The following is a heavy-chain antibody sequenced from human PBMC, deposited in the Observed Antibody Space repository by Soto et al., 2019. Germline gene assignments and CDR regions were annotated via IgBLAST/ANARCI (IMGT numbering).Heavy chain of an antibody. Sequence: SETLYLTCTVSGGSISRSSYYWSWVRQHPGKGLEWIGYIYSSGSTYYKPSLKSPVTISVDTSKKQFSLKLSSVTAADTALYYCARGGYYFSYGMDVWGQGTTVTVSS. V-gene: IGHV4-31*01. J-gene: IGHJ6*02. CDR2: IYSSGST. CDR1: GGSISRSSYY. CDR3: ARGGYYFSYGMDV.